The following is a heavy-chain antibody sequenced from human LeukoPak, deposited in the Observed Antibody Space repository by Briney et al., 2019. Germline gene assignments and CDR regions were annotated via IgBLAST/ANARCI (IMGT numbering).Heavy chain of an antibody. J-gene: IGHJ4*02. CDR1: GFTFDDYA. CDR3: AKDIGGGYYGSGSYPGR. V-gene: IGHV3-9*01. Sequence: GRSLRLSCAASGFTFDDYAMHWVRQAPGKGLEWVSGISWNSGSIGYADSVKGRFTISRDNAKNSLYLQMNSQRAEDTDLYYCAKDIGGGYYGSGSYPGRWGQGTLVTVSS. D-gene: IGHD3-10*01. CDR2: ISWNSGSI.